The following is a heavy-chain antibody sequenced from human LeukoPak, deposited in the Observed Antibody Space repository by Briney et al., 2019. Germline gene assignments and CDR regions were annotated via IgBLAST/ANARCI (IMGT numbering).Heavy chain of an antibody. CDR3: ARYSSSWYLGSYFDY. D-gene: IGHD6-13*01. V-gene: IGHV4-59*01. CDR1: GGSISGYY. J-gene: IGHJ4*02. Sequence: SETLSLTCTVSGGSISGYYWSWIRQPPGKGLEWIGYIYYSGSTNYNPSLKSRVTISVDTSKNQFSLKLSSVTAADTAVYYCARYSSSWYLGSYFDYWGQGTLVTVSS. CDR2: IYYSGST.